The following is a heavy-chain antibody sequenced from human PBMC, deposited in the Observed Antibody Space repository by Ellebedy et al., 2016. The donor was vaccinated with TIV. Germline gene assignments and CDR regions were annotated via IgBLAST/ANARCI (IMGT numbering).Heavy chain of an antibody. CDR2: IYYSGDT. J-gene: IGHJ4*02. CDR3: AREGIGGRPLDS. D-gene: IGHD6-6*01. V-gene: IGHV4-39*07. CDR1: GGSISSSDYY. Sequence: SETLSLTCSVSGGSISSSDYYWGWIRQPPGKGLEWIAKIYYSGDTYYKPSLRSRVTISVDTSKNQFSLKLSSVTAADTAVYYCAREGIGGRPLDSWGQGTLVTVSS.